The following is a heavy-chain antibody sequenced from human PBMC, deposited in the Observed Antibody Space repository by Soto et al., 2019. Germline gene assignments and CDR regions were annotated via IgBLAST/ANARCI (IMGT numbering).Heavy chain of an antibody. D-gene: IGHD2-2*01. V-gene: IGHV4-30-2*01. Sequence: QLQLQESGSGLVKPSQTLSLTCTVSGGSINSGGYSWIWIRQPPGKGLEWIGYIYHTGNTFYNPSRQRRGTISVNQSKNQFSLSLGSVTAADTAMYYCARVERTLSTPFAYGMDVWGQGTTVTVSS. J-gene: IGHJ6*02. CDR2: IYHTGNT. CDR1: GGSINSGGYS. CDR3: ARVERTLSTPFAYGMDV.